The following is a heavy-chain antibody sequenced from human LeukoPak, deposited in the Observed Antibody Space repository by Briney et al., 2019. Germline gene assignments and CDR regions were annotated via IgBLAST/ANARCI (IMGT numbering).Heavy chain of an antibody. D-gene: IGHD6-19*01. CDR3: ATKQWLAPPPDS. Sequence: GGSLRLSCAASGFTFSKYWMLWVSQAPGKGLESVSRVNTDGTVTTYADSVKGRFTVSRDNADNTMFLQMNSVRDEDTAVYYCATKQWLAPPPDSWGQGTPVTVSS. CDR1: GFTFSKYW. CDR2: VNTDGTVT. V-gene: IGHV3-74*01. J-gene: IGHJ4*02.